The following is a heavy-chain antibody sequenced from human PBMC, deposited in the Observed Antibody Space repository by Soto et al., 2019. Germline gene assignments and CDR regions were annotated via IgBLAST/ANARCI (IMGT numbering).Heavy chain of an antibody. CDR2: IYYSGST. J-gene: IGHJ4*02. CDR3: ARPSIAARTSSDY. Sequence: PSETLSLTCTVSGGSISSSSYYWGWIRQPPGKGLEWIGSIYYSGSTYYNPSLKSRVTISVDTSKNQFSLKLSSVTAADTAVYYCARPSIAARTSSDYWGQGTLVTVSS. CDR1: GGSISSSSYY. V-gene: IGHV4-39*01. D-gene: IGHD6-6*01.